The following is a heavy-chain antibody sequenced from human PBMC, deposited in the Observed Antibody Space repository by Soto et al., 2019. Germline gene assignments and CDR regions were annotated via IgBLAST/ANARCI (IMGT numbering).Heavy chain of an antibody. CDR3: ARPRPAITLDH. D-gene: IGHD3-16*01. CDR1: GFAFSDSA. CDR2: IRSRPKNYET. V-gene: IGHV3-73*02. Sequence: EVQLVESGGGLVLPGGSLKLSCAASGFAFSDSAIHWVRQASGKGLEWVGRIRSRPKNYETTYSESVKGRFTVSRDDSENTAYLQMDSLKPEDSGVYYCARPRPAITLDHWGQGTLVTVSS. J-gene: IGHJ4*02.